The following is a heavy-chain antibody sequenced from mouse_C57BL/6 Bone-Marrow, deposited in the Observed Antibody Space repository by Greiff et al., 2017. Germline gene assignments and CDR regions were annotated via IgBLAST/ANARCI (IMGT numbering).Heavy chain of an antibody. CDR1: GYSITSDY. CDR2: ISYSGST. CDR3: ARALYDGYPYAMDY. V-gene: IGHV3-8*01. J-gene: IGHJ4*01. D-gene: IGHD2-3*01. Sequence: VQLQQSGPGLAKPSQTLSLTCSVTGYSITSDYWNWIRKFPGNKLEYMGYISYSGSTYYNPSLKSRISITRDTSKNQYYLQFNSVTTEDTATYHCARALYDGYPYAMDYWGQGTSVTVSS.